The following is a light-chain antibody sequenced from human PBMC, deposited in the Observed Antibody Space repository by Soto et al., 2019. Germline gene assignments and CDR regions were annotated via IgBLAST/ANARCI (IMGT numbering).Light chain of an antibody. V-gene: IGKV3-11*01. J-gene: IGKJ4*01. CDR2: DAS. CDR3: QQRGSFPLT. CDR1: QSIGSY. Sequence: DIVLTQSPAALSLSPGERATLSCRASQSIGSYLVWYQQKPGQPPRLLIYDASNRATGIPVRFSGSGSGTDFTLTISSLEPEDFAVYYCQQRGSFPLTFGGGTKVDIK.